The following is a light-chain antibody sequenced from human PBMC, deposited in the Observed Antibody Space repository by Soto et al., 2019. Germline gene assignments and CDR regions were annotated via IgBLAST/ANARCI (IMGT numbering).Light chain of an antibody. CDR1: QSVSSN. Sequence: EIVMTQSPATLSVSPGERATLSCRASQSVSSNLAWYQQKPGQPPRLLIYGASTRATGIPARFSGSGSGTEFTLIISSLQSEDFAVYYCQQYNNWPITFGQGTRLEIK. CDR2: GAS. V-gene: IGKV3-15*01. J-gene: IGKJ5*01. CDR3: QQYNNWPIT.